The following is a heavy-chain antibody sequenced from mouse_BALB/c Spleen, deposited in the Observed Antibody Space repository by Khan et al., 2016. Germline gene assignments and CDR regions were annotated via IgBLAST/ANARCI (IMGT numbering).Heavy chain of an antibody. CDR1: GFSVTGFP. CDR3: ARYYDYDGGFAY. Sequence: VQLKVSGPGLVAPSQSLSITCTVSGFSVTGFPVYWVRQPPGKGLEWLGVLWGDGSTDYDSAPKSRLSISKDDSKRQVFLKMNSLQTDDTARYYCARYYDYDGGFAYWGQGTLVTVSA. V-gene: IGHV2-6-7*01. D-gene: IGHD2-4*01. J-gene: IGHJ3*01. CDR2: LWGDGST.